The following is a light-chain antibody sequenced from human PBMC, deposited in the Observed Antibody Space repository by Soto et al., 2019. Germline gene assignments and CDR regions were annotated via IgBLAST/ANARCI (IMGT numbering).Light chain of an antibody. CDR2: YDR. CDR1: NIGTKS. V-gene: IGLV3-21*01. CDR3: QVWESSSDCAL. Sequence: SYELTQPPSVSVAPGKTARITCGGNNIGTKSVHWYQQKPGQAPVLVIYYDRDRPSGIPERFSGSNSGNTATLTITRVEAGDEADSYCQVWESSSDCALFGGGTQVTVL. J-gene: IGLJ2*01.